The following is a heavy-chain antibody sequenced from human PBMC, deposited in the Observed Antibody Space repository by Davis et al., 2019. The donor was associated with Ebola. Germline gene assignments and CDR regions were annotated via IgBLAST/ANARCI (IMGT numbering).Heavy chain of an antibody. CDR3: ARGLGRFLEWSHYGMDV. D-gene: IGHD3-3*01. V-gene: IGHV3-74*01. J-gene: IGHJ6*02. CDR2: INSDGSST. CDR1: GFTFSSYW. Sequence: GESLKISCAASGFTFSSYWMHWVRQAPGKGLVWVSRINSDGSSTSYADSVKGRFTISRDNAKNTLYLQMNSLRAEDTAVYYCARGLGRFLEWSHYGMDVWGQGTTVTVSS.